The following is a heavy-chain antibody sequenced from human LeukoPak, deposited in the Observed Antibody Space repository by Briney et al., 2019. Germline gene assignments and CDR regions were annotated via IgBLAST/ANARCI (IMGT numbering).Heavy chain of an antibody. CDR1: GYTFTGYY. CDR3: ARGRNTAMATEDY. CDR2: INPNSGGT. Sequence: ASVKGSCKASGYTFTGYYMHWVRQAPGQGLEWMGWINPNSGGTNYAQKFQGRVTRTRDTSISTAYMEQSSLRSEDTAVYYCARGRNTAMATEDYWGQGTLVTVSS. J-gene: IGHJ4*02. D-gene: IGHD5-18*01. V-gene: IGHV1-2*02.